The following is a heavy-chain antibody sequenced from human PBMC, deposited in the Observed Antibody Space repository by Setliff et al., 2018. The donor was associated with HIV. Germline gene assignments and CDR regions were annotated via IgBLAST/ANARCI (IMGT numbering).Heavy chain of an antibody. V-gene: IGHV4-31*03. J-gene: IGHJ3*02. CDR1: GVSIVSGGFY. CDR2: VYYTGKT. Sequence: SETLSLTCSVSGVSIVSGGFYFSWIRHHPGKGLEWIGTVYYTGKTFYNPSLQSRPTTSADTSKNQLYLKINSVTAADTAVYFCARDLHANYHVVDIWGPGTMVTVSS. D-gene: IGHD2-15*01. CDR3: ARDLHANYHVVDI.